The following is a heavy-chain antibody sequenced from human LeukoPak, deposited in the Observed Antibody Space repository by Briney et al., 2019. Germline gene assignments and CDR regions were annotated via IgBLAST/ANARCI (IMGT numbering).Heavy chain of an antibody. Sequence: PSETLSLTCAVSGYSISSGYYWGWIRQPPGKGLEWIGSIYHSGSTYYNPSLKSRDTISVDTSKNQFSLKLSSVTAADTAVYYCAGSYSNYGSEFDPWGQGTLVTVSS. CDR3: AGSYSNYGSEFDP. D-gene: IGHD4-11*01. V-gene: IGHV4-38-2*01. J-gene: IGHJ5*02. CDR1: GYSISSGYY. CDR2: IYHSGST.